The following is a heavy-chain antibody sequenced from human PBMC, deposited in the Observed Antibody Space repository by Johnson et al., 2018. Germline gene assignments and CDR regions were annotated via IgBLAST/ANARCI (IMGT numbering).Heavy chain of an antibody. Sequence: QVQLVQSGAEVKKPGSSVKVSCKASGGTFSSYTISWVRQAPGQGLEWMGRIIPILGIANYAQKFQGRVTITADKSTSTAYMELSSLRSEGTAVYYGARHSGCDFDKRYYMDVWGKGTTVTVSS. V-gene: IGHV1-69*02. CDR1: GGTFSSYT. CDR2: IIPILGIA. CDR3: ARHSGCDFDKRYYMDV. D-gene: IGHD5-12*01. J-gene: IGHJ6*03.